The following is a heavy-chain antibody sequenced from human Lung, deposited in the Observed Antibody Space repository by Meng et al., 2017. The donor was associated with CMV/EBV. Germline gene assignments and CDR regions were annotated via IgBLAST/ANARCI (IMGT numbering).Heavy chain of an antibody. D-gene: IGHD4-17*01. V-gene: IGHV5-51*01. CDR2: IHPGDSDT. Sequence: XVSXEGSGYSFSNYWIDWVRQMPGKGLEWMGSIHPGDSDTRYSPSFHGQVTFSADKSIRTAYLQWSGLKASDTAMYYCARRGMMTTRGYWFDPWGPGTXVTVSS. J-gene: IGHJ5*02. CDR1: GYSFSNYW. CDR3: ARRGMMTTRGYWFDP.